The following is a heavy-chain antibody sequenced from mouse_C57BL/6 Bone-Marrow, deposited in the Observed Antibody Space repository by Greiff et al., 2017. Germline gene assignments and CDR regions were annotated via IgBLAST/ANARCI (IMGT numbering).Heavy chain of an antibody. CDR1: GFNIKDDY. V-gene: IGHV14-4*01. D-gene: IGHD1-1*01. J-gene: IGHJ3*01. Sequence: VQLKEYGAELVRPGASVKLSCTASGFNIKDDYMHWVKQRPEQGLEWIGWIDPENGDTEYASKFQGKATITADTSSNTAYLQLSSLTSEDTAVYYCTSFITTPAWFAYWGQGTLVTVSA. CDR3: TSFITTPAWFAY. CDR2: IDPENGDT.